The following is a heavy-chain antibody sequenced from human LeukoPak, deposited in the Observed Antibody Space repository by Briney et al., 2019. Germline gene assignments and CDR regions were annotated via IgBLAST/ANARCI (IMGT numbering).Heavy chain of an antibody. D-gene: IGHD3-10*01. CDR1: GFTFISYA. V-gene: IGHV3-30-3*01. CDR3: AKEYYYGSGSYYVDY. J-gene: IGHJ4*02. Sequence: GGSLRLSCVASGFTFISYAMHWVRQAPGKGLEWVAVIAIDGTKKYYADSVQGRFTISRDNSKNTLYLQMNSLRAEDTAVYYCAKEYYYGSGSYYVDYWGQGTLVTVSS. CDR2: IAIDGTKK.